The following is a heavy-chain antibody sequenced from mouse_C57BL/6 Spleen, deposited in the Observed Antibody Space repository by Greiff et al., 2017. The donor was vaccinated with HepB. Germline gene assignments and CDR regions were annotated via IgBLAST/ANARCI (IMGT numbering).Heavy chain of an antibody. D-gene: IGHD3-2*02. V-gene: IGHV1-19*01. J-gene: IGHJ4*01. CDR3: ATSDSSGNGDYAMDY. CDR2: INPYNGGT. CDR1: GYTFTDYY. Sequence: EVQLQQSGPVLVKPGASVKMSCKASGYTFTDYYMNWVKQSHGKSLEWIGVINPYNGGTSYNQKFKGKATLTVDKSSSTAYMELNSLTSEDSAVYYCATSDSSGNGDYAMDYWGQGTSVTVSS.